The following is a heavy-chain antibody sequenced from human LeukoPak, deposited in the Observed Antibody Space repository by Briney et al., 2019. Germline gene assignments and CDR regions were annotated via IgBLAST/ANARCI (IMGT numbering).Heavy chain of an antibody. D-gene: IGHD5-18*01. Sequence: SETLSLTCTVSGGSISTYYWSWIRQPPGKGLEWIAYIDYRGSTTYNPSLRSRVTISVDTSRNQFSLKLSSVTAADTAVYYCARSRSGYSYDHAAFEIWGLGTMVTVSS. J-gene: IGHJ3*02. CDR3: ARSRSGYSYDHAAFEI. CDR2: IDYRGST. V-gene: IGHV4-59*01. CDR1: GGSISTYY.